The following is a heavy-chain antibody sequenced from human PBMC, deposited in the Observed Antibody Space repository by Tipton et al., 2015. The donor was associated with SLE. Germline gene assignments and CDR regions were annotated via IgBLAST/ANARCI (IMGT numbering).Heavy chain of an antibody. Sequence: SLRLSCAASGFTFSYSAMCWVRQAPGKRLEWVSSISRSGDATHYADSVAGRFTISRDNSKNTLYLQMNSLRAEDTAVYYCAKDRALRFLEWEDDAFDIWGQGTRVTVSS. J-gene: IGHJ3*02. CDR1: GFTFSYSA. CDR2: ISRSGDAT. CDR3: AKDRALRFLEWEDDAFDI. V-gene: IGHV3-23*01. D-gene: IGHD3-3*01.